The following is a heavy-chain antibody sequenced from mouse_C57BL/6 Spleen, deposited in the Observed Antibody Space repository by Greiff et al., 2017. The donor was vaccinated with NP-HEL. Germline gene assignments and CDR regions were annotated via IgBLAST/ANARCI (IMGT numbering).Heavy chain of an antibody. CDR3: ARWYYGRYFDV. V-gene: IGHV1-52*01. CDR2: IDPSDSKT. J-gene: IGHJ1*03. D-gene: IGHD1-2*01. Sequence: QVQLQQPGAELVRPGSSVKLSCKASGYTFTSYWMHWVKQRPIQGLEWIGNIDPSDSKTNYNQKFKDKATLTVDKSSSPAYMQLSSLTSADSAVYYCARWYYGRYFDVWGTGTTVTVSS. CDR1: GYTFTSYW.